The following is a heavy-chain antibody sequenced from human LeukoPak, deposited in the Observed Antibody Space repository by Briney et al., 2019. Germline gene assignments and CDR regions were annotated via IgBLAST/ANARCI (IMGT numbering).Heavy chain of an antibody. CDR1: GGTFSSYA. J-gene: IGHJ6*02. CDR3: ARESPTPSYYYDSSGMDV. V-gene: IGHV1-69*04. Sequence: PVKVSCKASGGTFSSYAISWMRQAPGQGLEWMGRIIPILGIANYAQKFQGRVTITADKSTSTAYMELSSLRSEDTAVYYCARESPTPSYYYDSSGMDVWGQGTTVTVSS. CDR2: IIPILGIA. D-gene: IGHD3-22*01.